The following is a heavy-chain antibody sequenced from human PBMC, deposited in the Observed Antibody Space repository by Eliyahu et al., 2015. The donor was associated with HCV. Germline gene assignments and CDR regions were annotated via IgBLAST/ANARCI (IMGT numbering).Heavy chain of an antibody. CDR1: GGGFSXFV. J-gene: IGHJ2*01. D-gene: IGHD2-8*01. CDR3: ARERDTRMADANWYFDL. CDR2: ITPYLDTT. V-gene: IGHV1-69*01. Sequence: QEQLVQSGAEVKKPGSSVKVSCKASGGGFSXFVITWVRQAPGQGLGGXLGAITPYLDTTEYAQNFQDRVTITADALRSIVYMELRSLRSDDTAIYYCARERDTRMADANWYFDLWGRGTLVTVSS.